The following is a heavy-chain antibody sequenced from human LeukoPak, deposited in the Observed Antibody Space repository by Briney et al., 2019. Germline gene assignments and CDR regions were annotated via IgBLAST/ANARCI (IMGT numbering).Heavy chain of an antibody. V-gene: IGHV4-59*08. CDR1: GGSISSYY. J-gene: IGHJ4*02. D-gene: IGHD6-19*01. Sequence: SETLSLTCTVSGGSISSYYWSWIRQPPGKGLEWIGYIYYSGSTNYNPSLKSRVTISVDTSKNQFSLKLSSVTAADTAVYYCARKTRDSSGWTFDYWGQGTLVTVSS. CDR3: ARKTRDSSGWTFDY. CDR2: IYYSGST.